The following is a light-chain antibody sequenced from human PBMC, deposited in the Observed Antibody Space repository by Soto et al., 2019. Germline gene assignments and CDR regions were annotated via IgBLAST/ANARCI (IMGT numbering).Light chain of an antibody. V-gene: IGKV3-11*01. CDR2: DAS. CDR3: QQRSSWPPVT. CDR1: QSISSN. Sequence: ERVLTQSPATLSLFPGVRATLSCRASQSISSNLAWYQQKPGQAPRLLIYDASNRATGIPARFSGSGSGTDFTLTISSLEPEDFAVYYCQQRSSWPPVTFGQGTRLEIK. J-gene: IGKJ5*01.